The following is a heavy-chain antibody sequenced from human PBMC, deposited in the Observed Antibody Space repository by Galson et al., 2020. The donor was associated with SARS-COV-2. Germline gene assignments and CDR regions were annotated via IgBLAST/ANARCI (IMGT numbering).Heavy chain of an antibody. CDR1: GFPFSSYA. CDR2: ISDSGGST. J-gene: IGHJ2*01. V-gene: IGHV3-23*01. Sequence: GESLKISCAASGFPFSSYAMSWVRQAPGKGLEWVSVISDSGGSTDYADSVKGRFTISRDNSKNTLYLQIDSLRAEDTAVYFCAKDFNRGWIGYTPDCGGRGTLVTFAS. D-gene: IGHD3-3*01. CDR3: AKDFNRGWIGYTPDC.